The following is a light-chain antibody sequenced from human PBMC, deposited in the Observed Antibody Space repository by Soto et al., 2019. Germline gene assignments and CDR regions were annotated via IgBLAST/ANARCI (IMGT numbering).Light chain of an antibody. Sequence: QSVLTQPASVSGSPGQSITISCTGTSSDIGASNHKFVSWYQQPPGKAPKLIIFEVSYRPSGVSNRFSGSKSGNTASLTISGLRAEDEADYYCSSYAVSTPLVIFGGGTKVTVL. CDR3: SSYAVSTPLVI. CDR2: EVS. J-gene: IGLJ2*01. V-gene: IGLV2-14*01. CDR1: SSDIGASNH.